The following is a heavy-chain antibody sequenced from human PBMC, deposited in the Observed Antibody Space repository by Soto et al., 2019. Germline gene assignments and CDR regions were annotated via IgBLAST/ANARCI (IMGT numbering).Heavy chain of an antibody. CDR3: AGEYCISNSCHDFGRYDYGIDV. J-gene: IGHJ6*02. Sequence: QVRLVQSGTEVKKPGSSVKVSCKASGGTFSTYGINWVRQAPGQGLEWMGGFIPLLRTTNYARKFQGRVTITADESTSTAYKKMRSLRSEYTAVYYCAGEYCISNSCHDFGRYDYGIDVWGQGTTVTVSS. D-gene: IGHD2-2*01. V-gene: IGHV1-69*01. CDR1: GGTFSTYG. CDR2: FIPLLRTT.